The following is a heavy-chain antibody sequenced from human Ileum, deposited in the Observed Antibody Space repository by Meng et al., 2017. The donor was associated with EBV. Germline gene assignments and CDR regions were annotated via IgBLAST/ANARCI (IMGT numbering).Heavy chain of an antibody. D-gene: IGHD2-15*01. Sequence: QVHFEESGPVLLKPSSTLFLSCTVSGASISSYYWSWIRQPPGKGLEWIGYIYYSGSTNYNPSLKSRVTISVDTSKNQFSLNLGSVTAADTAVYYCARGGWSLDYWGQGTLVTVSS. CDR3: ARGGWSLDY. CDR2: IYYSGST. CDR1: GASISSYY. J-gene: IGHJ4*02. V-gene: IGHV4-59*08.